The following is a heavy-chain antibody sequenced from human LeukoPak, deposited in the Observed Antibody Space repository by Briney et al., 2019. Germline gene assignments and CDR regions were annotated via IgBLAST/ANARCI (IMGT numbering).Heavy chain of an antibody. D-gene: IGHD6-13*01. CDR3: ARDQSSSWSNYYYMDV. CDR2: INTNTGNP. CDR1: GHTFTSYA. V-gene: IGHV7-4-1*02. Sequence: ASVKVSCKASGHTFTSYAMNWVRQAPGQGLEWMGWINTNTGNPTYAQGFTGRFVFSLDTSVSTAYLQISSLKAEDTAVYYCARDQSSSWSNYYYMDVWGKGTTVTVSS. J-gene: IGHJ6*03.